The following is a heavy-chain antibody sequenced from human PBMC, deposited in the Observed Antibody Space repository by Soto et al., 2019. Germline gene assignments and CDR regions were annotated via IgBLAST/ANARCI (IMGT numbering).Heavy chain of an antibody. CDR2: IFSNDEK. D-gene: IGHD5-12*01. Sequence: GSGPTLVNPTETLTLTCTVSGFSLSNARMGVSWIRQPPGKALEWLAHIFSNDEKSYSTSLKSRLTISKDTSKSQVVLTMTNMDPVDTATYYCARIHVLEMATITDYWGQGTLVTVSS. V-gene: IGHV2-26*01. J-gene: IGHJ4*02. CDR3: ARIHVLEMATITDY. CDR1: GFSLSNARMG.